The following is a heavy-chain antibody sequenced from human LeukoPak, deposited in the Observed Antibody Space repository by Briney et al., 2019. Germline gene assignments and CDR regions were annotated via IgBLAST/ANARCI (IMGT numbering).Heavy chain of an antibody. CDR2: ISGSGGST. V-gene: IGHV3-23*01. Sequence: GGSLRLSCAASGFTFSSYAMSWVRQAPGKGLEWVSAISGSGGSTYYADSVKGRFTISRDNSKNTLYLQMNSLRAEDTAVYYCASLNENYDILTGYPDYWGQGTLVTVSS. J-gene: IGHJ4*02. CDR1: GFTFSSYA. CDR3: ASLNENYDILTGYPDY. D-gene: IGHD3-9*01.